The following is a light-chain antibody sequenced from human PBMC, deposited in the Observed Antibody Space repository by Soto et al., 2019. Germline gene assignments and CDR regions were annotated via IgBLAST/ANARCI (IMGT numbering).Light chain of an antibody. CDR1: NIGSKS. CDR2: YDS. Sequence: SYELTQPPSVSVAPGKTAKITCGGNNIGSKSVHWYQQKPGQAPVLVIYYDSARPSGIPERFSGSNSGNTATLSIGRGEAGDEADYYCQVWDSSSEHVVFGGGTKL. CDR3: QVWDSSSEHVV. J-gene: IGLJ2*01. V-gene: IGLV3-21*04.